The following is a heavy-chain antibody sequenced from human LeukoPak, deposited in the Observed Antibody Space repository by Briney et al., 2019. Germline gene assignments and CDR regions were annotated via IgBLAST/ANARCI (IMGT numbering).Heavy chain of an antibody. J-gene: IGHJ4*02. V-gene: IGHV3-23*01. CDR1: GFTFSSYA. Sequence: AGGSLRLSCAASGFTFSSYAMSRVRQAPGKGLEWVSAISGSGGSTYYADSVKGRFTISRDNSKNTLYLQMNSLRAEDTAVYYCAKDQGPIVGARRGFFDYWGQGTLVTVSS. CDR2: ISGSGGST. D-gene: IGHD1-26*01. CDR3: AKDQGPIVGARRGFFDY.